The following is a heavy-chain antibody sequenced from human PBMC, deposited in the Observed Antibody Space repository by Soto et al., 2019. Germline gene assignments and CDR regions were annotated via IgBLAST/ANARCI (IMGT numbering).Heavy chain of an antibody. CDR2: IYYSGST. D-gene: IGHD3-22*01. CDR1: GGSISSNSYY. CDR3: ARSGYYLFSFFDY. J-gene: IGHJ4*02. V-gene: IGHV4-39*01. Sequence: SETLSLTCTVSGGSISSNSYYWGWVRQPPGKGLQWIGSIYYSGSTYYNPSLKSRVTISVDTSKNQFSLKLSSVTAADTAVYYCARSGYYLFSFFDYWGQGPLVTVSS.